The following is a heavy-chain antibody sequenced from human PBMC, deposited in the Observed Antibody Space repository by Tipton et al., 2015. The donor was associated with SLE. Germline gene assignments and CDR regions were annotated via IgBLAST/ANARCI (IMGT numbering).Heavy chain of an antibody. J-gene: IGHJ4*02. CDR3: ASSHSSSRNKADY. D-gene: IGHD6-13*01. CDR2: IYRSGST. CDR1: GYSISSGYY. V-gene: IGHV4-38-2*01. Sequence: TLSLTCAVSGYSISSGYYWGWIRQPPGKGLEWLGSIYRSGSTYYNPSPKSRVTISVDTSKNQFSLKLSSVTAADTAVYYCASSHSSSRNKADYWGQGTLVTVSS.